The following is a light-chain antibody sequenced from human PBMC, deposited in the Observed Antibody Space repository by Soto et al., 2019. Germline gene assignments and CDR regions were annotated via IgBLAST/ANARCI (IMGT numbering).Light chain of an antibody. CDR2: SNN. CDR3: AAWDDSLNAVV. Sequence: QSVLTQPPSASGTPGQRVTISCSGSSSNIGSNTVNWYQQLPGTAPKLLIYSNNQRPSGVPDRFSGSKSGTSASLAISELRSEDEADFYCAAWDDSLNAVVFGGGTKLTVL. J-gene: IGLJ2*01. CDR1: SSNIGSNT. V-gene: IGLV1-44*01.